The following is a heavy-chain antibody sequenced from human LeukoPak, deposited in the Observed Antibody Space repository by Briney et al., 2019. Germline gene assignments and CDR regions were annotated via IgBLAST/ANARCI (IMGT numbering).Heavy chain of an antibody. D-gene: IGHD6-6*01. J-gene: IGHJ3*02. CDR3: ARESIAARVFDI. CDR2: INPNSGGT. CDR1: GYTFTGYY. Sequence: ASVKVSCKASGYTFTGYYMHWVRQAPGQGPEWMGWINPNSGGTDYVQKFKGRVTMTRDTSINTAYMELSRLRFDDTAAYYCARESIAARVFDIWGQGTMVTVSS. V-gene: IGHV1-2*02.